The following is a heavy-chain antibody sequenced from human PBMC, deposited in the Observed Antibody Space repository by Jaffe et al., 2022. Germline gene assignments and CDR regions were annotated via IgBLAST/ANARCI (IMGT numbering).Heavy chain of an antibody. Sequence: QVQLVQSGAEVKKPGASVKVSCKASGYTFTSYYMHWVRQAPGQGLEWMGIINPSGGSTSYAQKFQGRVTMTRDTSTSTVYMELSSLRSEDTAVYYCARARPIVVVVAATRPGPPNWFDPWGQGTLVTVSS. CDR1: GYTFTSYY. CDR3: ARARPIVVVVAATRPGPPNWFDP. CDR2: INPSGGST. J-gene: IGHJ5*02. V-gene: IGHV1-46*01. D-gene: IGHD2-15*01.